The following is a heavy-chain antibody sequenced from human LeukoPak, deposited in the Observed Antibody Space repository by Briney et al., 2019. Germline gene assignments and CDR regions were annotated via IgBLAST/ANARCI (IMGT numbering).Heavy chain of an antibody. D-gene: IGHD2-15*01. CDR2: INPNSGGT. CDR3: ASATSYCSGGSCSQHAFDI. Sequence: ASVKVSCKASGYTFTTYDINWVRQVTGQGLEWMGWINPNSGGTNYAQKFQGRVTMTRDTSISTAYMELSRLSSDDTAVYYCASATSYCSGGSCSQHAFDIWGQGTMVTVSS. J-gene: IGHJ3*02. CDR1: GYTFTTYD. V-gene: IGHV1-2*02.